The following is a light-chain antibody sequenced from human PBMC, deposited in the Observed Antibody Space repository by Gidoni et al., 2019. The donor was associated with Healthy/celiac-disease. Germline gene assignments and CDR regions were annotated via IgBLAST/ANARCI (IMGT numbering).Light chain of an antibody. J-gene: IGKJ4*01. CDR1: QSVSSY. CDR3: QQRSNWPLLT. CDR2: DAS. Sequence: DIVLTQSPATLSLSPGERATLSCRASQSVSSYLAWYQQKPGQAPRLLIYDASNRATGIPARVSGSGSGKDFTLNISSLEPEDFAVYYCQQRSNWPLLTFGGGTKVEIK. V-gene: IGKV3-11*01.